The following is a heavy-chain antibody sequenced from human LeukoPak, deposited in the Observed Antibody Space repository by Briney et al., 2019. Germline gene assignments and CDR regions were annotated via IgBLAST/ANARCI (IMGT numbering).Heavy chain of an antibody. CDR1: GFTFTSSA. V-gene: IGHV1-58*01. J-gene: IGHJ6*02. Sequence: SVKVSCKASGFTFTSSAVQWVRQARGQRLEWIGWIVVGSGNTNYAQKFQERVTITRDMSTSTAYMELSSLRSEDTAVYYCAAFGSSAVADYYYGMDVWGQGTTVTLSS. CDR2: IVVGSGNT. D-gene: IGHD3-10*01. CDR3: AAFGSSAVADYYYGMDV.